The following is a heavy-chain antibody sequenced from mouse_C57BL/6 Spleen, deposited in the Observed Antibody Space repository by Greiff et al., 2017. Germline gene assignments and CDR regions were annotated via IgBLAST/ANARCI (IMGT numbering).Heavy chain of an antibody. D-gene: IGHD2-4*01. J-gene: IGHJ4*01. Sequence: VQLQQSGAELVKPGASVKLSCKASGYTFTSYWMHWVKQRPGQGLEWIGMIHPNSGSTNYNEKFKSKATLTVDKSSSTAYMQLSSLTSEDSAVYYCARIYYDYDDYAMDYWGQGTSVTVSS. V-gene: IGHV1-64*01. CDR3: ARIYYDYDDYAMDY. CDR2: IHPNSGST. CDR1: GYTFTSYW.